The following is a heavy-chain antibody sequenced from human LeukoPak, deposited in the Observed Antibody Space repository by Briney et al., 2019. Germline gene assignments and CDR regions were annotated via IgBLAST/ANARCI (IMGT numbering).Heavy chain of an antibody. CDR2: INHSGST. V-gene: IGHV4-34*01. Sequence: SETLSLTCAVYGGSFSGYYWSWIRQPPGKGLEWIGEINHSGSTNYNPSLKSRVTISVDTSKNQLSLKLSSVTAADTAVYYCARYGDPNYYFDYWGQGTLVTVSS. CDR1: GGSFSGYY. D-gene: IGHD2-21*02. CDR3: ARYGDPNYYFDY. J-gene: IGHJ4*02.